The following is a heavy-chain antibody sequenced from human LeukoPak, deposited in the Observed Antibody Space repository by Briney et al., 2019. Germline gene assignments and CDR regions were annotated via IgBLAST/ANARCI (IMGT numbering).Heavy chain of an antibody. CDR2: IYPGDSDT. CDR1: GYSFTSYW. V-gene: IGHV5-51*01. J-gene: IGHJ5*02. D-gene: IGHD2-2*01. Sequence: GESLKISCKGSGYSFTSYWIGWVRQMPGKGLEWMGIIYPGDSDTRYSPSFQGQVTISADKSISTAYLQWSSLKASDTAMYYCARQQYQRPDSGNNWFDPWGQGTLVTVSS. CDR3: ARQQYQRPDSGNNWFDP.